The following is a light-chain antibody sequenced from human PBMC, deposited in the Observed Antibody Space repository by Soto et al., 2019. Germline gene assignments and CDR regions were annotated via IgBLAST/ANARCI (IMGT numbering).Light chain of an antibody. CDR1: QSVNSN. V-gene: IGKV3-15*01. CDR3: QQYNNWPRT. CDR2: GAS. Sequence: ETLMTQSAATLSVSPGERVTLSCRASQSVNSNLAWYQQKPGQAPRLLIYGASTRVTGIPARFSGSGSGTDFTLAISSLQSEDFAIYYVQQYNNWPRTFGQGTKVEI. J-gene: IGKJ1*01.